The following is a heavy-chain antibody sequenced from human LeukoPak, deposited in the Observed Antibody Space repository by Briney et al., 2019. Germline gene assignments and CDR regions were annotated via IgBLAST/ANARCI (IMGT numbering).Heavy chain of an antibody. CDR2: MNPNSGNT. Sequence: ASVKVSCKDSGYTFTSYDINWVRQATGQGLEWMGWMNPNSGNTGYAQKFQGRVTMTRNTSISTAYMELGSLRSEDTAVYYCARGREQLVPGYMDVWGKGTTVTVSS. D-gene: IGHD6-6*01. CDR1: GYTFTSYD. J-gene: IGHJ6*03. V-gene: IGHV1-8*01. CDR3: ARGREQLVPGYMDV.